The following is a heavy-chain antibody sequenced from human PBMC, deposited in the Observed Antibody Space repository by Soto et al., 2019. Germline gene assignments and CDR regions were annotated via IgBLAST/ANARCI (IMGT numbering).Heavy chain of an antibody. CDR2: ITFSGTYI. J-gene: IGHJ6*02. Sequence: DVQLVESGGGLVKPGGSLRLSCAASGFTFSDYSMDWVRQAPGKGLEWVSSITFSGTYIYYADSVKGRFTISRDKAKNSRYREMSSLRAEDTAVYYWARDLRGYYGLDVWGRGTTVAVSS. V-gene: IGHV3-21*01. CDR1: GFTFSDYS. CDR3: ARDLRGYYGLDV. D-gene: IGHD3-9*01.